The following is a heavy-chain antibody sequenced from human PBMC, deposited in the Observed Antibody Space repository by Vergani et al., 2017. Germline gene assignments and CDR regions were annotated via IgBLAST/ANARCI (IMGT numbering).Heavy chain of an antibody. D-gene: IGHD2-21*01. V-gene: IGHV4-61*02. CDR1: GGSFSTGGQS. CDR2: IYTSGAT. Sequence: QVQLQESGPGLVKPSQTLSLTCTVSGGSFSTGGQSWTCLRQSAGEGLVWIGRIYTSGATNYNPSLRSRAIMSVDASNKQFSLKVTAVTAADTSVYYCARDGGEYDKDALDVWGQGTMVTVTS. CDR3: ARDGGEYDKDALDV. J-gene: IGHJ3*01.